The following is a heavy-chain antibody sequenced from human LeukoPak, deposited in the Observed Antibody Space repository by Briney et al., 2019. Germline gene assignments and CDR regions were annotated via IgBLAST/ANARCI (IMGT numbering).Heavy chain of an antibody. J-gene: IGHJ4*02. CDR2: IILIFGTA. Sequence: SVTVSFKASGGTFISYAISWVRQPPGQGREWMGGIILIFGTANYAQKFQGRVTITEDTSTDTAYMELSSLRSEDTAVYYCATVWQSSSWAQDYWGEGTQVAVSS. V-gene: IGHV1-69*06. CDR3: ATVWQSSSWAQDY. D-gene: IGHD6-13*01. CDR1: GGTFISYA.